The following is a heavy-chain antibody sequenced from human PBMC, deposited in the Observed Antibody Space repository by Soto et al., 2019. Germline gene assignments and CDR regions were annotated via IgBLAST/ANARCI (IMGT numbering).Heavy chain of an antibody. CDR1: GGSFSGYY. D-gene: IGHD3-9*01. CDR3: ARGAALRYFDWLAMNWFDP. CDR2: INHSGST. Sequence: SETLSLTCAVYGGSFSGYYWSWIRQPPGKGLEWIGEINHSGSTNYNPSLKSRVTISVDTSKNQFSLKLSSVTAADTAVYYCARGAALRYFDWLAMNWFDPWGQGTLVTVSS. J-gene: IGHJ5*02. V-gene: IGHV4-34*01.